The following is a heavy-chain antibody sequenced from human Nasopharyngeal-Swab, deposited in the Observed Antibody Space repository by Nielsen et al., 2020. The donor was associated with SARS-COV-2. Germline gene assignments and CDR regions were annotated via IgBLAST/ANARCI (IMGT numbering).Heavy chain of an antibody. Sequence: SVKVTCKASGGTFSSYAISWVRQAPGQGLEWMGRIIPIIGIANYAQKFQGRVTITADKSTSTAYMELSSLRSEDTAVYYCAREYCSGGSCYGNYGMDVWGQGTTVTVSS. V-gene: IGHV1-69*04. CDR2: IIPIIGIA. D-gene: IGHD2-15*01. CDR3: AREYCSGGSCYGNYGMDV. J-gene: IGHJ6*02. CDR1: GGTFSSYA.